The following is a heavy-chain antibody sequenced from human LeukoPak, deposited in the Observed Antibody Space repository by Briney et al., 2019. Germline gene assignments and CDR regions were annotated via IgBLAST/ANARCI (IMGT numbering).Heavy chain of an antibody. Sequence: GSLRLSCAASGFTFSSYAMSWVRQAPGKGLEWVSAISGSGGSTYYADSVKGRFTISRDNSKNTLYLQMNSLRAEDTAVYYCAKVDIVVVPAAVGVFDYWGQGTLVTVSS. V-gene: IGHV3-23*01. D-gene: IGHD2-2*01. J-gene: IGHJ4*02. CDR1: GFTFSSYA. CDR2: ISGSGGST. CDR3: AKVDIVVVPAAVGVFDY.